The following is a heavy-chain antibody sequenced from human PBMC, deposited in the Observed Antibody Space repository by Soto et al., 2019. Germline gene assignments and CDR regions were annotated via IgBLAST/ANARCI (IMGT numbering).Heavy chain of an antibody. CDR2: ISSSGSTI. CDR1: GFTFSDYY. CDR3: LPVPRDGNWFDP. J-gene: IGHJ5*02. Sequence: PGGSLRLSCAASGFTFSDYYMSWIRQAPGKGLEWVPYISSSGSTIYYADSVKGRFTISRDNAKNSLYLQMNSLRAEDTAVYYVLPVPRDGNWFDPWGQGTLVTVSS. V-gene: IGHV3-11*01.